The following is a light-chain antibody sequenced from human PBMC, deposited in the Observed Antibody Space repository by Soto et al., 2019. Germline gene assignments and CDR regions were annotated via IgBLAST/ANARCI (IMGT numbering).Light chain of an antibody. J-gene: IGKJ1*01. V-gene: IGKV3-11*01. CDR2: AAS. CDR1: QSVSSY. CDR3: QHRLNWPWT. Sequence: EIVLTQSPATLSLSPGERATLSCRASQSVSSYLAWYQQKPGQAPRLLIYAASNRATGIPARFSGSGSGTDFTLTISSLEPEDFAVYYCQHRLNWPWTFGQGTKVEIK.